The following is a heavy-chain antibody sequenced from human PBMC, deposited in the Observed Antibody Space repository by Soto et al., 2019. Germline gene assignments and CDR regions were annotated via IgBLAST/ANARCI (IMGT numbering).Heavy chain of an antibody. D-gene: IGHD3-9*01. CDR1: GFSLSTSGVG. CDR3: ARRQPRYYDILTDAFDI. Sequence: SGPTLVKPTQTLTLTCTFSGFSLSTSGVGVGWIRQPPGKALEWLALIYWDDDKRYSPSLKSRLTITKDTSKNQVFLTMTNMDPVDTATYYCARRQPRYYDILTDAFDIWGQGTMVTVSS. J-gene: IGHJ3*02. V-gene: IGHV2-5*02. CDR2: IYWDDDK.